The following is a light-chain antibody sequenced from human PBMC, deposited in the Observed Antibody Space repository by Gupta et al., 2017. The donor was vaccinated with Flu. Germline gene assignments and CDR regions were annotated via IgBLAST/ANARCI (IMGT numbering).Light chain of an antibody. Sequence: SVLAQHPPASGTPGQRVTIPCSGSSSNIGSNYVYWYQQLPGTAPKLLIYFNSHRPSGVPDRFSGSKSGTSASLAISGLQSGDEADYYCAAWDNSLSGWVFGGGTKLTVL. CDR1: SSNIGSNY. CDR2: FNS. J-gene: IGLJ3*02. V-gene: IGLV1-47*02. CDR3: AAWDNSLSGWV.